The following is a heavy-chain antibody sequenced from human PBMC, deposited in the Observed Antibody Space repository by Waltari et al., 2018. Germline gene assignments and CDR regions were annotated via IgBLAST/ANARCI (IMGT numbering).Heavy chain of an antibody. Sequence: EVQLVESGGGLIQPGGSLSLSCAASGFTVSSTYMCWVRQAPGKGLEWVSVIYSGGSTYYADSVKSRFTISRDNSKNTLYLQMNSLRAEDTAVYYCASALWDSGSYWYFDLWGRGTLVTVSS. V-gene: IGHV3-53*01. D-gene: IGHD3-10*01. J-gene: IGHJ2*01. CDR2: IYSGGST. CDR3: ASALWDSGSYWYFDL. CDR1: GFTVSSTY.